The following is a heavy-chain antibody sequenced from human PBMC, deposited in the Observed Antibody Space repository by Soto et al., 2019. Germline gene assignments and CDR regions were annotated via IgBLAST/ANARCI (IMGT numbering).Heavy chain of an antibody. J-gene: IGHJ4*02. CDR2: IRGSGGST. V-gene: IGHV3-23*01. Sequence: GSLRLSCAASGFTFSSYAMNWVRQAPGKGLEWVSAIRGSGGSTYYADSVKGRFTISRDNSKNTLYLQMNSLRAEDTAVYYCSKDQSYYDILAGYPDYWGQGTLVTVSS. CDR3: SKDQSYYDILAGYPDY. CDR1: GFTFSSYA. D-gene: IGHD3-9*01.